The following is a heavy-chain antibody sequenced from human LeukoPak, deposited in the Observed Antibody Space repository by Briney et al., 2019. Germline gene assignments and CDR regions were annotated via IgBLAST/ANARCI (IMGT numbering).Heavy chain of an antibody. CDR1: GGSISSSSYY. Sequence: SETLSLTCTVSGGSISSSSYYWGWIRQPPGKGLEWIGSIYYSGSTYYNPSLKSRVTISVDTSKNQFSLKLSSVTAADTAVYYCARDPSHWFGPWGQGTLVTVSS. CDR2: IYYSGST. V-gene: IGHV4-39*02. CDR3: ARDPSHWFGP. J-gene: IGHJ5*02.